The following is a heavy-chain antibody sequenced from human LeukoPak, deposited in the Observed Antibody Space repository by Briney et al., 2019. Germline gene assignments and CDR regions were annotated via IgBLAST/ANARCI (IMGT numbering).Heavy chain of an antibody. D-gene: IGHD6-13*01. CDR1: GGFISSGNW. CDR2: IYHSGST. J-gene: IGHJ4*02. Sequence: SKTLSLTCTVSGGFISSGNWWSWVRQPPGKGLEWIGEIYHSGSTNYNPSLKSRVTISVDKSKNQFSLKLSSVTAADTAVYYCARGGISIVALDYWGQGTLVTVSS. V-gene: IGHV4-4*02. CDR3: ARGGISIVALDY.